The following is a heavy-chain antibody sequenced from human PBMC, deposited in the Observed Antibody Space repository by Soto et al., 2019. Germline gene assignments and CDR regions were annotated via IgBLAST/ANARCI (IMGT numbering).Heavy chain of an antibody. V-gene: IGHV5-10-1*01. CDR2: IDPSDSYT. D-gene: IGHD3-9*01. Sequence: GESLRVSCKGSGYSFTSYWISWVRQMPGKGLEWMGRIDPSDSYTNYSPSFQGHVTISADKSISTAYLQWSSLKASDTAMYYCARQRYFDWFLLDYPAQRSPVTVSA. J-gene: IGHJ4*02. CDR1: GYSFTSYW. CDR3: ARQRYFDWFLLDY.